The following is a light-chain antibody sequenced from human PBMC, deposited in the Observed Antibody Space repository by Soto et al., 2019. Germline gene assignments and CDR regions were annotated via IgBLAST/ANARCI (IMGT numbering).Light chain of an antibody. CDR2: AAS. Sequence: DIQMTQSPSTLSASVGDRVTITCRASQSISSWLTWYQQKPGKAPKFLIFAASSLQSGVPSRFSGSGSGTEFTLTITSLQPDDFATYYCQQSNSYPWTFGQGTNVEIK. CDR1: QSISSW. CDR3: QQSNSYPWT. V-gene: IGKV1-5*01. J-gene: IGKJ1*01.